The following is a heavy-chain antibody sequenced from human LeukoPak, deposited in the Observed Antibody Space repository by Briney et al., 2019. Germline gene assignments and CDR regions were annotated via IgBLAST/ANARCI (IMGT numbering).Heavy chain of an antibody. CDR1: GFTFSTYA. Sequence: GGSLRLSCAASGFTFSTYAMHWVRQAPGKGLEWVAFIQFDGSSKYYADSVKGRFTISRDNSKNTLYLQMNSLRAEDTAVYYCAKGNTSWGQGTLVTVSS. V-gene: IGHV3-30*02. CDR2: IQFDGSSK. D-gene: IGHD2/OR15-2a*01. CDR3: AKGNTS. J-gene: IGHJ4*02.